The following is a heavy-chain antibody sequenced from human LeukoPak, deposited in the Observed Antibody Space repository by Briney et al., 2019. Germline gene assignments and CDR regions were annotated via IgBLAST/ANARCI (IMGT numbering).Heavy chain of an antibody. CDR2: IYTSGST. CDR3: ARDSSPCSSTSCYPLMDV. D-gene: IGHD2-2*01. V-gene: IGHV4-4*07. Sequence: SETLSLTCTVSGGSISSYYWSWIRQPAGKGLEWIGRIYTSGSTNYNPSLKSRVTMSVDTSKNQFSLKLSSVTAADTAVYYCARDSSPCSSTSCYPLMDVWGQGTTVTVSS. CDR1: GGSISSYY. J-gene: IGHJ6*02.